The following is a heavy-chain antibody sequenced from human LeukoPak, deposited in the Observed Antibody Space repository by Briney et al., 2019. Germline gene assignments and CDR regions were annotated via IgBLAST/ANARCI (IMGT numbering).Heavy chain of an antibody. CDR2: IIPIFGTA. D-gene: IGHD6-13*01. CDR3: ARGAGIAAAGHYYYYYMDV. CDR1: GGTFSSYA. J-gene: IGHJ6*03. Sequence: SVKVSCKASGGTFSSYAISWVRQAPGQGLEWMGGIIPIFGTANYAQKFQGRVTITADESTSTAYMELNSLRSEDTAVYYCARGAGIAAAGHYYYYYMDVWGKGTTVTVSS. V-gene: IGHV1-69*13.